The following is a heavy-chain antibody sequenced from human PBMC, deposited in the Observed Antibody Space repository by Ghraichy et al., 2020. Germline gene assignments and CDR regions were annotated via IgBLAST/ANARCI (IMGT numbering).Heavy chain of an antibody. CDR2: IYYSGNT. CDR1: GGSISNYY. CDR3: ARHYYYDTSSYVRGWYFDL. V-gene: IGHV4-59*01. Sequence: SETLSLTCTVSGGSISNYYWSWIRQPPGKGLEWIGYIYYSGNTNYNPSLKSRVTMSVDTSKNQFSLKLSSVTAADTAVYYCARHYYYDTSSYVRGWYFDLWGRGTLVTVSS. D-gene: IGHD3-22*01. J-gene: IGHJ2*01.